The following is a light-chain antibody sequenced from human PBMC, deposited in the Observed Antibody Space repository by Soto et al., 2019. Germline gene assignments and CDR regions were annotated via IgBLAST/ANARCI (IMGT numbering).Light chain of an antibody. CDR2: EVT. Sequence: QSALTQPASVTGSPGQSITISCTGTTSDVGGYDRVSWFQQYPGTAPKLIIYEVTDRPSGVSDRFSGSKSVNTASLTISGLQPEDEADYYCSSYTSRNTWVFGGGTKLTVL. V-gene: IGLV2-14*01. CDR1: TSDVGGYDR. CDR3: SSYTSRNTWV. J-gene: IGLJ3*02.